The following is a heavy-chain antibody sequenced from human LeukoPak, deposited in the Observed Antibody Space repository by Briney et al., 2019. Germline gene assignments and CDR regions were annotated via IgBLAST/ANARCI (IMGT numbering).Heavy chain of an antibody. CDR2: ISYDGNNK. CDR3: ARDFRGGEFGDGMDV. J-gene: IGHJ6*02. CDR1: RFTFSTYA. Sequence: GGSLRLSCAASRFTFSTYAMHWVRQAPGKGLEWVALISYDGNNKYYADSVKGRFTISRDNSKNTLYLQMNSLRSEDTAVYYCARDFRGGEFGDGMDVWGQGPQSPSP. D-gene: IGHD3-10*01. V-gene: IGHV3-30-3*01.